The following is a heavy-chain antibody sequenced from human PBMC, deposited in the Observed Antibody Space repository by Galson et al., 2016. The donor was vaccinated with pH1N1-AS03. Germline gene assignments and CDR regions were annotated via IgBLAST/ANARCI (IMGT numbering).Heavy chain of an antibody. J-gene: IGHJ4*02. D-gene: IGHD2-15*01. V-gene: IGHV5-51*01. CDR1: GYIFTSFW. CDR2: IYPDDSDT. Sequence: QSGAEVKKPGDSLTISCQASGYIFTSFWIGCVRQMPGKGLVWMGIIYPDDSDTRYSPSFQGQVTISADKSITTAHLQWTSLKASDTAIYYCAKRYGYYFDHRGQGTPVTVSS. CDR3: AKRYGYYFDH.